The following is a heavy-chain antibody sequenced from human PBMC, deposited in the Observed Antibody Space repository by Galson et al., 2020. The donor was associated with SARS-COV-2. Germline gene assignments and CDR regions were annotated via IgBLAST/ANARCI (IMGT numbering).Heavy chain of an antibody. CDR3: AKDARREHPRGDYYYGMDV. CDR2: ISGSGGST. J-gene: IGHJ6*02. D-gene: IGHD1-26*01. CDR1: GFTFSSYA. V-gene: IGHV3-23*01. Sequence: GGSLRLSCAASGFTFSSYAMSWVRQAPGKGLEWVSAISGSGGSTYYADSVKGRFTISRDNSKNTLYLQMNSLRAEDTAVYYCAKDARREHPRGDYYYGMDVWGQGTTVTVSS.